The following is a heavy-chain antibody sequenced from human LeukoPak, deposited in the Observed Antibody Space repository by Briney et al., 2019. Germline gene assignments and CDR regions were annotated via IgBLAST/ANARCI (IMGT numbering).Heavy chain of an antibody. CDR2: XXXDGSYK. Sequence: ERSLRLSCAASGFTFSTHGMHWVRQAPGKGLXXXXXXXXDGSYKCYADSVRGRFTISRDNSKNTLYLQMNSLSAEDTAVYYCARVNNYGSGNFYYYGMDVWGKGTTVTVSS. CDR1: GFTFSTHG. V-gene: IGHV3-33*03. J-gene: IGHJ6*04. D-gene: IGHD3-10*01. CDR3: ARVNNYGSGNFYYYGMDV.